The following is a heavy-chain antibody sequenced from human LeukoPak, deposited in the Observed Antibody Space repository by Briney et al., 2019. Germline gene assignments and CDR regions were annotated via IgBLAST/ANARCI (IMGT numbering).Heavy chain of an antibody. Sequence: GGSLRLSCAASGFTFSSYDMLWVRQATGKGLEWVSAIGTAGDTYYPGSVKGRFIIFRDSSKNTLYLQMNSLRVEDTAVYYCATRAVAAPYWGQGTLVTVSS. J-gene: IGHJ4*02. CDR1: GFTFSSYD. D-gene: IGHD6-19*01. CDR2: IGTAGDT. V-gene: IGHV3-13*01. CDR3: ATRAVAAPY.